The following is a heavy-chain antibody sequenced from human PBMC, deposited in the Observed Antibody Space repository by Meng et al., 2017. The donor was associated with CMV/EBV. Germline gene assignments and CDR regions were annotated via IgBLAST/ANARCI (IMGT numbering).Heavy chain of an antibody. CDR3: ARDTITMIASDY. D-gene: IGHD3-22*01. V-gene: IGHV3-21*01. CDR1: GFTFSSYS. J-gene: IGHJ4*02. Sequence: GESLKISCAASGFTFSSYSMNWVRQAPGKGLEWVSSISSSSSYIYYADSVKGRFTISRDNAKNSLYLQMNSLRAEDTAVYYCARDTITMIASDYWGQGTPVTVSS. CDR2: ISSSSSYI.